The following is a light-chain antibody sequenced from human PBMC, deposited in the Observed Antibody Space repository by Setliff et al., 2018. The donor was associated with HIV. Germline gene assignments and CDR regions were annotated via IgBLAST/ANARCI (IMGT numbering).Light chain of an antibody. V-gene: IGLV2-14*01. J-gene: IGLJ1*01. Sequence: QSVLTQPASVSGSPGQSITISCTGTSSDVGGYNYVSWYQQHPGKAPKLIIFEVSHRPSGVSNRLSGSKSGNTASLIISGLQAEDEADYYGSSYTNISTYIFGSGTKVTVL. CDR2: EVS. CDR1: SSDVGGYNY. CDR3: SSYTNISTYI.